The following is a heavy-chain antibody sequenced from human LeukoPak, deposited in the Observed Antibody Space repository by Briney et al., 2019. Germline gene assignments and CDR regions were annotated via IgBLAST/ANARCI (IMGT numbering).Heavy chain of an antibody. CDR1: GYTFTSYA. Sequence: ASVKVSCKAPGYTFTSYAMHWVRQAPGQRLEWMGWINAGNGNTKYSQKFQGRVTITRDTSASTAYMELSSLRSEDTAVYYCARLSGYSYGASYFDYWGQGTLVTVSS. CDR2: INAGNGNT. CDR3: ARLSGYSYGASYFDY. V-gene: IGHV1-3*01. D-gene: IGHD5-18*01. J-gene: IGHJ4*02.